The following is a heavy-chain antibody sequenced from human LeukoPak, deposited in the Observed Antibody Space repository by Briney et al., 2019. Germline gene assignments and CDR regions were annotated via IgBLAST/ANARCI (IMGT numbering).Heavy chain of an antibody. J-gene: IGHJ4*02. D-gene: IGHD6-19*01. V-gene: IGHV4-39*07. CDR3: ARAPYSSGWYTRGRGSQFDY. Sequence: TSETLSLTCTVSGDSITSSAFYWSWIRQPPGKGLEWIGEINHSGSTNYNPSLKSRVTISVDTSKNQFSLKLSSVTAADTAVYYCARAPYSSGWYTRGRGSQFDYWGQGTLVTVSS. CDR1: GDSITSSAFY. CDR2: INHSGST.